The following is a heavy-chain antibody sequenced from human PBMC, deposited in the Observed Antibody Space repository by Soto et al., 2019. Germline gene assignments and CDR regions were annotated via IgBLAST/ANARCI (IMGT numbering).Heavy chain of an antibody. V-gene: IGHV1-58*01. CDR3: AAQGDGIAAEVFPHYYYYYGMDV. J-gene: IGHJ6*02. CDR1: GFTFTSSA. CDR2: IVVGSGNT. Sequence: ASVKVSCKASGFTFTSSAVQWVRQARGQRLEWIGWIVVGSGNTNYAQKFQERVTITRDMSTSTAYMELSSLRSEDTAVYYCAAQGDGIAAEVFPHYYYYYGMDVWGQGTTVTVSS. D-gene: IGHD6-13*01.